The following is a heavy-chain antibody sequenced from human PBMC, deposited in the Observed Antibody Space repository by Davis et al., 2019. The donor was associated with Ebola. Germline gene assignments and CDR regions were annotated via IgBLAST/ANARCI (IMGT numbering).Heavy chain of an antibody. CDR2: IKQDGSEK. CDR1: GFTFSSYW. CDR3: ARDPRRFREFYYYYYGMDV. D-gene: IGHD3-10*01. V-gene: IGHV3-7*01. J-gene: IGHJ6*02. Sequence: GGSLRLSCAASGFTFSSYWMSWVRQAPGKGLEWVANIKQDGSEKYYVDSVKGRFTISRDNAKNSLYLQMNSLRAEDTAVYYCARDPRRFREFYYYYYGMDVWGQGTTVTVSS.